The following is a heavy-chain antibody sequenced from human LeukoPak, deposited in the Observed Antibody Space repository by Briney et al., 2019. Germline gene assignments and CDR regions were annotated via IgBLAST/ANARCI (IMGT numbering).Heavy chain of an antibody. CDR3: ARDRPLDADDYYGFYYFDY. CDR2: INPNSGGT. V-gene: IGHV1-2*02. Sequence: ASVTVSCKASGYTFTGYYMHWVRQAPGQGLEWMGWINPNSGGTNHAQKFQGRVTMTRDTSISTAYMELSRLRSDDTAVYYCARDRPLDADDYYGFYYFDYWGQGALVSASS. J-gene: IGHJ4*02. CDR1: GYTFTGYY. D-gene: IGHD3-10*01.